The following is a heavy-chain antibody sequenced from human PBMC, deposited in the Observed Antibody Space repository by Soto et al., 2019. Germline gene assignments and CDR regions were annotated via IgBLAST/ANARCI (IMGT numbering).Heavy chain of an antibody. CDR3: AEDIQGRGATTGDDAFDI. CDR1: GFTFSSYG. D-gene: IGHD1-1*01. J-gene: IGHJ3*02. CDR2: ISYDGSNK. Sequence: GSLRLSCAASGFTFSSYGMHWVRQAPGKGLKWVAVISYDGSNKYYADSVKGRFSISRDNSKNTLYLQMNSLRVEDTALYFCAEDIQGRGATTGDDAFDIWGQGTMVTVSS. V-gene: IGHV3-30*18.